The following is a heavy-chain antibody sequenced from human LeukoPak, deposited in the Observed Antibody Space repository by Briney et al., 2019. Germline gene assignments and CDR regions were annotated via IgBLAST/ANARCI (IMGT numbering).Heavy chain of an antibody. Sequence: GGSLRLSCAASGLTFSSYWMHWVRQAPGKGLVWVSRINSDGSSTSYADSVKGRFTISRDNAKNSLYLQMNSLRAEDTAVYYCARDLVVPAAISRYYYYGMDVWGQGTTVTVSS. J-gene: IGHJ6*02. D-gene: IGHD2-2*01. CDR2: INSDGSST. CDR1: GLTFSSYW. CDR3: ARDLVVPAAISRYYYYGMDV. V-gene: IGHV3-74*01.